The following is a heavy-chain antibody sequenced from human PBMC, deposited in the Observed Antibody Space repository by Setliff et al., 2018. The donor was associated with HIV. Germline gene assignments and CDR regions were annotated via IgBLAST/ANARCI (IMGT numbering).Heavy chain of an antibody. V-gene: IGHV3-49*03. D-gene: IGHD3-16*01. CDR1: GFPFGDYD. CDR2: IRSKAYGGTA. CDR3: TRDLGMGGYFDH. Sequence: PGGSLRLSCAASGFPFGDYDMTWFRQAPGKEVEWVGFIRSKAYGGTAAYAASVKGRFSISRDDSKTIAYLQMNSLKAEDTGVYYCTRDLGMGGYFDHWGQGTLVTVS. J-gene: IGHJ4*02.